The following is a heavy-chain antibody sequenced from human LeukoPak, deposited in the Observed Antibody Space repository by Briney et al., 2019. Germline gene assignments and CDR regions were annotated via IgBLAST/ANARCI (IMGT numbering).Heavy chain of an antibody. Sequence: PGGSLRLSCAASGFTFSSYAMSWVRQAPGDGLEWVSAITDSGGSTYYSDSVKGRFTISRDNSKNTLYLQMNTLRAEDTAIYYCAKGSSGSRPYYFDYWGQGTLVTVSS. D-gene: IGHD3-22*01. CDR2: ITDSGGST. CDR3: AKGSSGSRPYYFDY. J-gene: IGHJ4*02. CDR1: GFTFSSYA. V-gene: IGHV3-23*01.